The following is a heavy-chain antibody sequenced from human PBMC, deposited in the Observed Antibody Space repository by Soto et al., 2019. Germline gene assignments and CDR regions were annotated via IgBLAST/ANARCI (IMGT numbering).Heavy chain of an antibody. CDR1: GISSSTYS. CDR2: ISSSRSYI. CDR3: ASGHQTHSGFDGGVYSDY. Sequence: EVQLGESGGGLVKPGGSLPLSCAASGISSSTYSMNWVRQAPGNGLERVSSISSSRSYIYYADSLKGRFTISRDNAKNSLYLQMNSLSAEDTAVYDFASGHQTHSGFDGGVYSDYRRQGTLVTVSS. D-gene: IGHD3-22*01. J-gene: IGHJ4*02. V-gene: IGHV3-21*01.